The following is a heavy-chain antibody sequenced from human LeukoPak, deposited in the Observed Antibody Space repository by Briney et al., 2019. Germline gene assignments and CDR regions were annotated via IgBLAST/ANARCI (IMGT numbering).Heavy chain of an antibody. V-gene: IGHV4-38-2*02. Sequence: SETLYLTCTVSGYSISSGYYWGWIRQPPGKGLEWIGSIYHSGSTYYNPSLKSRVTISVDTSKNQFSLKLSSVTAADTAVYYCARGPPRKYYYDSSGYLFDYWGQGTLVTVSS. D-gene: IGHD3-22*01. CDR1: GYSISSGYY. CDR2: IYHSGST. CDR3: ARGPPRKYYYDSSGYLFDY. J-gene: IGHJ4*02.